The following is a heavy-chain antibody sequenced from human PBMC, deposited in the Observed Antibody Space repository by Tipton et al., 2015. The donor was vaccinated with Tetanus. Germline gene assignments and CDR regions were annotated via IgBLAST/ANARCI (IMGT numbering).Heavy chain of an antibody. V-gene: IGHV4-59*01. J-gene: IGHJ4*02. D-gene: IGHD3-22*01. Sequence: LRLSCTVSGGSISGYYWTWMRQPPGKGLEWLGYIYYRGETNYNPSVSSRLTISLDTSKNQVSLRLTSVTAADTAVYFWSRIRYYPDSSAFLSDYWGRGIRVTVSS. CDR3: SRIRYYPDSSAFLSDY. CDR2: IYYRGET. CDR1: GGSISGYY.